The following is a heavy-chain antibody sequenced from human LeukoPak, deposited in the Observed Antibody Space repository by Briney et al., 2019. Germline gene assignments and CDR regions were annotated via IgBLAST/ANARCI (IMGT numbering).Heavy chain of an antibody. J-gene: IGHJ4*02. Sequence: VKVSCKAXGYTFTXYGIAWVRQAPGQGLQWMGWISANNGDTSYSQKLQGRVTMTTDTSTNTACMELRSLTSDDTAVYYCARDPPGLTLGSPGDYWGQGTLVIVSS. D-gene: IGHD3-16*01. V-gene: IGHV1-18*01. CDR2: ISANNGDT. CDR3: ARDPPGLTLGSPGDY. CDR1: GYTFTXYG.